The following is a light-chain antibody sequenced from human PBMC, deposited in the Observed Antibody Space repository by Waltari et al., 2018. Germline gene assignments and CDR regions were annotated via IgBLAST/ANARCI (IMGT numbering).Light chain of an antibody. CDR1: QSVGSY. CDR2: DAS. V-gene: IGKV3-11*01. J-gene: IGKJ3*01. CDR3: QQRLHWPPFT. Sequence: SPATLSLSPGERATLSCRASQSVGSYLAWYQQKAGQAPRLLIYDASNRATDVPPRFSGSGSGTDFTLTISSLEPEDFAVYYCQQRLHWPPFTFGPGTKVDLK.